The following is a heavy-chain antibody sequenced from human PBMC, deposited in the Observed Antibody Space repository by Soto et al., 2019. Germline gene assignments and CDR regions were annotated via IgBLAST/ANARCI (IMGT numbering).Heavy chain of an antibody. D-gene: IGHD3-16*01. CDR3: AKGILSATIGPYAMDV. CDR1: GFDFSSYA. J-gene: IGHJ6*02. CDR2: ISYDGNYI. Sequence: QVQLVESGGGVVQPGASLRLSCEASGFDFSSYAMHWVRQAPGKGLEWVGVISYDGNYIYYADSVKGRFTISRDNSKNTLYVQVNSLRSEDTAVYYCAKGILSATIGPYAMDVWRQGTTVTVSS. V-gene: IGHV3-30*18.